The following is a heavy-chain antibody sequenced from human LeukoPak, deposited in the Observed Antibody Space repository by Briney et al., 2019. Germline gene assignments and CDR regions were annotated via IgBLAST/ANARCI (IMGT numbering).Heavy chain of an antibody. V-gene: IGHV1-8*01. J-gene: IGHJ3*02. Sequence: ASVKVSCKASGYTFPSYDINWVRQATGQGLEWMGWMSPNSGNTHYAQKFQGRVTMTRNTSISTAYMELSSLRSEDTAVCYCARAPGTRSDIRGQGTMVTVSS. CDR3: ARAPGTRSDI. CDR1: GYTFPSYD. CDR2: MSPNSGNT.